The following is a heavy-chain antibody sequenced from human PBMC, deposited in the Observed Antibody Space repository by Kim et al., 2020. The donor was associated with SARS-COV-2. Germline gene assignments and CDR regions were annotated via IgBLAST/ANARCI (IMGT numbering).Heavy chain of an antibody. CDR3: ARGILITIFGVVAHLDY. D-gene: IGHD3-3*01. V-gene: IGHV4-31*03. CDR1: GGSISSGGYY. CDR2: IYYSGST. J-gene: IGHJ4*02. Sequence: SETLSLTCTFSGGSISSGGYYWSWIRQHPGKGLEWIGYIYYSGSTYYNPSLKSRVTISVDTSKNQFSLKLSSVTAADTAVYYCARGILITIFGVVAHLDYWGQGTLVTVSS.